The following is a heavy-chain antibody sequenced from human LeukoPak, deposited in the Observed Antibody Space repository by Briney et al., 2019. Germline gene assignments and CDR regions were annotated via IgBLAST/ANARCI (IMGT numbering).Heavy chain of an antibody. CDR3: ARSIAAASGNWFDP. CDR2: IYYSGST. CDR1: GGSISSYY. V-gene: IGHV4-59*01. D-gene: IGHD6-13*01. J-gene: IGHJ5*02. Sequence: SETLSLTCTVSGGSISSYYWSWIRQPPGKGLEWIGYIYYSGSTNYNPSLKSRVTISVDTSKNQFSLKLSSVTAADTAVYYCARSIAAASGNWFDPWGQGTLVTVSS.